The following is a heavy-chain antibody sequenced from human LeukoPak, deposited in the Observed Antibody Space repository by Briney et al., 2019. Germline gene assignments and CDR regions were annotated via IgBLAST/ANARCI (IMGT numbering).Heavy chain of an antibody. CDR2: INPNSGGT. Sequence: ASVKVSCKASGYTFTGYYMHWVRQAPGQGLEWMGWINPNSGGTNYAQKFQGRVTMTRDTSISTAYTELNRLRSDDTAVYYCARGMYYNDSSGYYYGYWGQGTLVTVSS. D-gene: IGHD3-22*01. CDR3: ARGMYYNDSSGYYYGY. V-gene: IGHV1-2*02. CDR1: GYTFTGYY. J-gene: IGHJ4*02.